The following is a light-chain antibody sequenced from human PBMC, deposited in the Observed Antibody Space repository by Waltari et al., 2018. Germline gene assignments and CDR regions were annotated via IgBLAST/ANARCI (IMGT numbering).Light chain of an antibody. V-gene: IGLV2-14*01. CDR2: EVT. J-gene: IGLJ2*01. CDR3: SSYTSTSTVL. CDR1: SSDVGPSNY. Sequence: QSALTQPASVSGSPGQSIIISCTPPSSDVGPSNYFPWYQQHPGKAPTPMIYEVTNRPSGVSNRFSGSQSGHTASLTISGLQAEDEADYYCSSYTSTSTVLFGGGTKLTVL.